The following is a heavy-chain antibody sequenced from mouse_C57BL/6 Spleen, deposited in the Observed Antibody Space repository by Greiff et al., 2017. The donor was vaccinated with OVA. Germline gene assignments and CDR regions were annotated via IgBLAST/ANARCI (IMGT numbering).Heavy chain of an antibody. V-gene: IGHV5-4*01. D-gene: IGHD2-4*01. CDR2: ISDGGSYT. CDR3: ARDYDYDDYAMDY. CDR1: GFTFSSYA. Sequence: EVKLVESGGGLVKPGGSLKLPCAASGFTFSSYAMSWVRQTPEKRLEWVATISDGGSYTYYPDNVKGRFTISRDNAKNNLYLQMSHLKSEDTAMYYCARDYDYDDYAMDYWGQGTSVTVSS. J-gene: IGHJ4*01.